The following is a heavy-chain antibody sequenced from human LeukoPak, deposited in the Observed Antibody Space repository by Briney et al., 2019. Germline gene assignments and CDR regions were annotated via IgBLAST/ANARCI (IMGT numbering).Heavy chain of an antibody. Sequence: GASVKVSCKASGYTFTGYYMHWVRQAPGQGLEWMGWINPNSGGTNYAQKFQGRVTMTRDTSTSTVYMELSSLRSEDTAVYYCARSLTMVRGVPTDYWGQGTLVTVSS. CDR2: INPNSGGT. J-gene: IGHJ4*02. CDR1: GYTFTGYY. D-gene: IGHD3-10*01. CDR3: ARSLTMVRGVPTDY. V-gene: IGHV1-2*02.